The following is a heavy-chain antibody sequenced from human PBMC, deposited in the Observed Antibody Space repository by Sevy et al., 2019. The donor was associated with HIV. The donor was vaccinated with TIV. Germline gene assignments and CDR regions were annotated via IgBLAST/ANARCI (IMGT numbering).Heavy chain of an antibody. CDR2: IKSKTDGGTT. D-gene: IGHD6-13*01. CDR1: GFTFSNAW. V-gene: IGHV3-15*01. J-gene: IGHJ6*02. CDR3: TTDVSSSWIYYYGMDV. Sequence: GGSLRLSCAASGFTFSNAWMSWVRQAPGKGLEWVGRIKSKTDGGTTDYAAPVKGRFTISRDDSKNTLYLQMNSLKTEDTAVYYCTTDVSSSWIYYYGMDVWGQGTTVTVPS.